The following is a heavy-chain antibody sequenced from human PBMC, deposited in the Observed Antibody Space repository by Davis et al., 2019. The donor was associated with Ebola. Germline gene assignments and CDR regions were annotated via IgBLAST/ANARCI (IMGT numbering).Heavy chain of an antibody. CDR2: INHSGST. Sequence: MPSETLSLTCAVYGGSFSGYYWSWIRQPPGKGLEWIGEINHSGSTNYNPSLKSRVTISVDTSKNQFSLKLSSETAADTAVYYCARVYYYGMDVWGQGTTVTVSS. J-gene: IGHJ6*02. CDR3: ARVYYYGMDV. V-gene: IGHV4-34*01. CDR1: GGSFSGYY.